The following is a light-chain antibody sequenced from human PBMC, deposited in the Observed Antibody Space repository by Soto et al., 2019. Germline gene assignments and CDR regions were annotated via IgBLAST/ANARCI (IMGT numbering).Light chain of an antibody. CDR2: EVT. CDR1: SSDVGTYNR. CDR3: SSYTTSSTFVI. Sequence: QSALTQPPSVSGSPGQSVTISCTGTSSDVGTYNRVSWYQQSPGTGPKLMIYEVTNRPSGVPDRFSGSKSGNTASLTISGLQADDEADSYCSSYTTSSTFVIFGGGTKLTVL. J-gene: IGLJ2*01. V-gene: IGLV2-18*02.